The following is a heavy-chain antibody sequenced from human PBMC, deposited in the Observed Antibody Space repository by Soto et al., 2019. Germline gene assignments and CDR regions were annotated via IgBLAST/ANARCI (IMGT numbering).Heavy chain of an antibody. CDR3: ALLTRTDSVMDD. Sequence: QVQLVQSGAEVKKPGASVKVSCKASGYTFTGYYMHWVRQAPGQGPEWMGWVNPKSGGTKYAQRFQGRLTMTRDTSISTAYMELSRLRSDDTAVYYCALLTRTDSVMDDWGQGTTVTVSS. V-gene: IGHV1-2*02. CDR1: GYTFTGYY. J-gene: IGHJ6*02. D-gene: IGHD7-27*01. CDR2: VNPKSGGT.